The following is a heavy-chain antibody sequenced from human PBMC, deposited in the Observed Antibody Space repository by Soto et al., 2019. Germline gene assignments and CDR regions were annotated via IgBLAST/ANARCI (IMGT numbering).Heavy chain of an antibody. D-gene: IGHD6-19*01. Sequence: QVQLVQSGAEVKKPGASVTVSCKTSGYTFSNYGINWVRQAPGQGLEWMGWISGYNGNTNYAQTVQGRVTMTIDTSTGTVYMERRSLKSDDTAIYYCSRFIMVGGWFDPNYYHGMDVWGQGTTVTVSS. CDR1: GYTFSNYG. CDR2: ISGYNGNT. CDR3: SRFIMVGGWFDPNYYHGMDV. V-gene: IGHV1-18*01. J-gene: IGHJ6*02.